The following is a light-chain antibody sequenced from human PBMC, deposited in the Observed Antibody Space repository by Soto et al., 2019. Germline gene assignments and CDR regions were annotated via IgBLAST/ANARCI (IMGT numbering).Light chain of an antibody. J-gene: IGKJ5*01. CDR3: QQYANSPIS. Sequence: INLTQSPAALSLSQGGRARHYCRSSQSLSSNFLAWYQQKPGQAPRLLIYDSSSRATCFPDRCSGSGSEIYGPLTLDKPQPEDVAGYSCQQYANSPISYGHGTRLEIK. CDR2: DSS. CDR1: QSLSSNF. V-gene: IGKV3-20*01.